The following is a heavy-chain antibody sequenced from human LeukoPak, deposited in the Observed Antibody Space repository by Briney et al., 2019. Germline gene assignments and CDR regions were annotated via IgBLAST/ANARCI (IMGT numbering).Heavy chain of an antibody. CDR3: ARSSSWLYYFDY. D-gene: IGHD6-13*01. CDR1: GGTFSSYA. V-gene: IGHV1-69*13. J-gene: IGHJ4*02. CDR2: IIPIFGTA. Sequence: SVKVSCKASGGTFSSYAISWVRQAPGQGLEWMGGIIPIFGTANYAQKFQGRVTITADESTSTAYMELSSLRSEDTAVYYCARSSSWLYYFDYWGQGTPVTVSS.